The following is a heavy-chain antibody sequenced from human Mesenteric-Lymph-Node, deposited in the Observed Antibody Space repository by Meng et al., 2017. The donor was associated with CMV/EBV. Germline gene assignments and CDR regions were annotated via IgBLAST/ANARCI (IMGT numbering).Heavy chain of an antibody. CDR3: TRDVRRGWFDP. V-gene: IGHV3-74*01. Sequence: GESLKISCVTSGFSFSTYSMGWVRQPPGKGLEWVSRINIDGTSTTYADTVKGRFTISRDNAKNTLHLQMNSLRAEDTSVYYCTRDVRRGWFDPWGQGTLVTVSS. CDR2: INIDGTST. CDR1: GFSFSTYS. J-gene: IGHJ5*02.